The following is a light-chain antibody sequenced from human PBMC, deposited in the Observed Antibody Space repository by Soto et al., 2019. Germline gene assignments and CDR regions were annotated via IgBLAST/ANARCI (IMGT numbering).Light chain of an antibody. CDR1: QYINTR. J-gene: IGKJ1*01. CDR2: QTS. Sequence: VLAQSLATLSSFPGGRVTLSCRASQYINTRLAWYQHRPGQAPRLLIYQTSIRAAGIPARFSASGSGTDFTLNISDVQPEDFALYYCHQRPRWPRTFGQGTKVDI. V-gene: IGKV3-11*01. CDR3: HQRPRWPRT.